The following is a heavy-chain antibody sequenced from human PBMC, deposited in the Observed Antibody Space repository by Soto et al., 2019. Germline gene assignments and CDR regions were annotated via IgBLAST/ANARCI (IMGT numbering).Heavy chain of an antibody. Sequence: PSETLSLTCTVSGGSISSYYWSWIRQPPGKGLEWIGYIYYSGSTNYNPSLKSRVTISVDTSKNQFSLKLSSVTAADTAVYYCARDFPAHPGRHNYGIDVWGQGPTVTVYS. CDR1: GGSISSYY. J-gene: IGHJ6*02. CDR3: ARDFPAHPGRHNYGIDV. V-gene: IGHV4-59*01. CDR2: IYYSGST. D-gene: IGHD2-2*01.